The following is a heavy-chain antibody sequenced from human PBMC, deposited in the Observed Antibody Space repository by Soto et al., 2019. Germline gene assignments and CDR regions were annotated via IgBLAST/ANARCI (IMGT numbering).Heavy chain of an antibody. D-gene: IGHD2-2*01. V-gene: IGHV3-23*01. CDR3: AKPLVRYSFDY. CDR2: ISSSGSST. Sequence: EVHLLESGGGLVQPGGSLRLSCAASGFTFSSYAMSWVRQAPGKGLEWVSAISSSGSSTYYADSVKGRFTISRDNSKNTLYLQVSSLRAEDTAVYYCAKPLVRYSFDYWGQGTLVXVSS. J-gene: IGHJ4*02. CDR1: GFTFSSYA.